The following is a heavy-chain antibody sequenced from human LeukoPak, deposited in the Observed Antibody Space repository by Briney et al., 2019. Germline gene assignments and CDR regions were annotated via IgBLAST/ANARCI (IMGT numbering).Heavy chain of an antibody. D-gene: IGHD6-6*01. Sequence: GGSLRLSCAASGFTFSDYYMSWNRQAPGKGLEWVSYISSSGSTIYYADSVKGRFTISRDNAKNSLYLQMNSLRAEDTAVYYCARTYSTSAPLGAFDIWGQGTMVTVSS. V-gene: IGHV3-11*04. CDR3: ARTYSTSAPLGAFDI. CDR2: ISSSGSTI. CDR1: GFTFSDYY. J-gene: IGHJ3*02.